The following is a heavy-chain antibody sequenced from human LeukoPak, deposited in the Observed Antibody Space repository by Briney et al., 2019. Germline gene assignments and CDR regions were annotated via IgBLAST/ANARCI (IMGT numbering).Heavy chain of an antibody. Sequence: ASVKVSCKASGYSFTTYAMNWVRQAPGQGLEWMGWINTNTGNPTYAQGFTGRFVFSLDTSVNTAYLQISSLKAEDTAVYYCAREELVATIIDWFDPWGQGTLVTVSS. CDR3: AREELVATIIDWFDP. D-gene: IGHD5-12*01. J-gene: IGHJ5*02. CDR2: INTNTGNP. CDR1: GYSFTTYA. V-gene: IGHV7-4-1*02.